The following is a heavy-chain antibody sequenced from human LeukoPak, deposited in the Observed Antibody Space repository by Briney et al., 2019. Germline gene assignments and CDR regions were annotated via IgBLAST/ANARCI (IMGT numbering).Heavy chain of an antibody. CDR1: GGSISTYY. CDR3: ARLPSH. V-gene: IGHV4-59*08. Sequence: SETLSLTCTVSGGSISTYYWSWIRQSPGKGLEWIGYISDRDGATYNPSLKSRATMSVDTSKTHFSLKLNSVTAADTAVYYCARLPSHWGQGTLVTVSS. J-gene: IGHJ4*02. CDR2: ISDRDGA.